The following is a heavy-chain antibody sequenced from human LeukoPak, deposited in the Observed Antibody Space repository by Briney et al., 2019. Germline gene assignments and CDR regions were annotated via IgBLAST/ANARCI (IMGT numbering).Heavy chain of an antibody. D-gene: IGHD2-2*01. CDR1: GGSISSYY. CDR3: ARMGSTPADI. Sequence: SETLSLTCTVSGGSISSYYWSWIRQPPVKGLEWIGYIYYSGSTNYNPSLKSRVTISVDTSKNQFSLKLSSVTAADTAVYYCARMGSTPADIWGQGTMVTVSS. J-gene: IGHJ3*02. CDR2: IYYSGST. V-gene: IGHV4-59*08.